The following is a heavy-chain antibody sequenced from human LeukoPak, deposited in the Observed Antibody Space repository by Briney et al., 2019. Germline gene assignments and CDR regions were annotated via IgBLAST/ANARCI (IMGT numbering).Heavy chain of an antibody. J-gene: IGHJ4*02. CDR1: GFTFSAYS. V-gene: IGHV3-48*01. Sequence: GGSLRLSCAVSGFTFSAYSMNWVRQAPGKGLEWVSYISSSGTNIHYADSVKGRFTFSRDNAKNSLYLQMSSLRVEDTAVYFCAREEVRGYLDYWGQGTLVTVSS. D-gene: IGHD3-10*01. CDR3: AREEVRGYLDY. CDR2: ISSSGTNI.